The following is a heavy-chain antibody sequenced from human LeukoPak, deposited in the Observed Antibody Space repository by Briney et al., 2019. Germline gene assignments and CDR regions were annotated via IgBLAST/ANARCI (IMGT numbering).Heavy chain of an antibody. V-gene: IGHV4-39*01. Sequence: SETLSLTCTVSGGSVSSSDYYWGWIRQPPGERLEWIGTIYYNGNTYYNPSLQSRVIISVDTSKNQFSLKLTSVTAPDTAVYYCARTVGTHRFDYWGQGILVTVSS. CDR1: GGSVSSSDYY. CDR2: IYYNGNT. CDR3: ARTVGTHRFDY. D-gene: IGHD4-23*01. J-gene: IGHJ4*02.